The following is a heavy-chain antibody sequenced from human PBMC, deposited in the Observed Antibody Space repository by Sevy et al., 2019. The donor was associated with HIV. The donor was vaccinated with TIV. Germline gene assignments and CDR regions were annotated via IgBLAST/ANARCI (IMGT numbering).Heavy chain of an antibody. CDR2: IYYSGST. V-gene: IGHV4-59*01. D-gene: IGHD3-3*01. CDR1: GGSISSYY. CDR3: ARDQSNYDFWSGYYSDWFDP. Sequence: SETLSLTCTVSGGSISSYYWSWIRQPPGKGLEWIGYIYYSGSTNYNPSLKSRVTISVDTSKNQFSLKLSSVTAVDTAVYYCARDQSNYDFWSGYYSDWFDPWGQGTLVTVSS. J-gene: IGHJ5*02.